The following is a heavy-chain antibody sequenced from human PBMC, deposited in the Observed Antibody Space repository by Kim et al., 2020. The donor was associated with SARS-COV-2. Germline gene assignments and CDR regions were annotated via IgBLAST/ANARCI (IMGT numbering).Heavy chain of an antibody. CDR2: ISSSSSYI. V-gene: IGHV3-21*01. Sequence: GGSLRLSCAASGFTFSSYSMNWVRQAPGKGLEWVSSISSSSSYIYYADSVKGRFTISRDNAKNSLYLQMNSLRAEDTAVYYCARDQPLGYCSSTSCYETDAFDIWGQGTMVTVSS. CDR1: GFTFSSYS. J-gene: IGHJ3*02. D-gene: IGHD2-2*01. CDR3: ARDQPLGYCSSTSCYETDAFDI.